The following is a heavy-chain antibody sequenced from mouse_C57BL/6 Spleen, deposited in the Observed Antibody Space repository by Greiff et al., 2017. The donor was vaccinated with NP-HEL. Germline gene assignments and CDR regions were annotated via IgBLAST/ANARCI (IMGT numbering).Heavy chain of an antibody. V-gene: IGHV1-52*01. CDR1: GYTFTSYW. D-gene: IGHD3-2*02. J-gene: IGHJ4*01. Sequence: QVQLQQPGAELVRPGSSVKLSCKASGYTFTSYWMHWVKQRPIQGLEWIGNIDPSDSETHYNQKFKDKATLTVDKSSSTAYMQLSSLTSEDSAVYYCARGTSQVDGYYSMDYWGQGTSVTVSS. CDR2: IDPSDSET. CDR3: ARGTSQVDGYYSMDY.